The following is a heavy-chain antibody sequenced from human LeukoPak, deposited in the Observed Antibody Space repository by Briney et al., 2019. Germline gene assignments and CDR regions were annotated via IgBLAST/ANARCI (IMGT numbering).Heavy chain of an antibody. V-gene: IGHV3-30*02. Sequence: PGGSLRLSCAASGFTFSSYGMHWVRQAPGKGLEWVAFIRHDGSNKYYADSVKGRFTLSRDNAKNSLYLQMNSLRAEDTAVYYCARTGGSYPYYFEYWGQGTLVTVSS. CDR2: IRHDGSNK. CDR1: GFTFSSYG. D-gene: IGHD1-26*01. J-gene: IGHJ4*02. CDR3: ARTGGSYPYYFEY.